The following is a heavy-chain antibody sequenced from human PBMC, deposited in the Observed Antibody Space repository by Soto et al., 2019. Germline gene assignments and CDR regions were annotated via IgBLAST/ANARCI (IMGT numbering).Heavy chain of an antibody. Sequence: QVQLQQWGAGPLRPLETLSLTCGVSGGSFSGYYWAGIRQSPGKGLEWIGEINDRGSINYNASLKSRVSISVDTSKNHYSLNLRSVTAADTAVYYCARESHDILTGPPWVWYFDLWGRGTLVTVSS. V-gene: IGHV4-34*01. CDR1: GGSFSGYY. CDR3: ARESHDILTGPPWVWYFDL. J-gene: IGHJ2*01. CDR2: INDRGSI. D-gene: IGHD3-9*01.